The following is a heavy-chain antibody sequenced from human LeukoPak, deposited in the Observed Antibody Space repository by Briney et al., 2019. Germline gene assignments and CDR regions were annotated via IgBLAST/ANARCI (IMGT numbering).Heavy chain of an antibody. D-gene: IGHD3-22*01. CDR1: GGSFSGYY. Sequence: PSETLSLTCAVYGGSFSGYYWSWIRQPPGKGLEWIGEINHSGSTNYNPSLKSRVTISVDTSKNQFSLKLSSVTAADTAVYYCARESTRMTLYDSSGYWGQGTLVTVSS. V-gene: IGHV4-34*01. CDR3: ARESTRMTLYDSSGY. J-gene: IGHJ4*02. CDR2: INHSGST.